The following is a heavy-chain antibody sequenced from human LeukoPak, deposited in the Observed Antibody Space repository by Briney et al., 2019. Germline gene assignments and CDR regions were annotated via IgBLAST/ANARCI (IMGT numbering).Heavy chain of an antibody. CDR3: ARHNQVTVTTSSYTYPMDV. CDR1: GGSVSVYF. J-gene: IGHJ6*02. V-gene: IGHV4-59*08. Sequence: SETLSLTCTVSGGSVSVYFWSWIRQPPGKGLEWVAYIRSTGSTNYNPSLKSRLMISLDTSKSQVSLKLSSVTAADTAVYYCARHNQVTVTTSSYTYPMDVWGQGTTVSVSS. D-gene: IGHD4-17*01. CDR2: IRSTGST.